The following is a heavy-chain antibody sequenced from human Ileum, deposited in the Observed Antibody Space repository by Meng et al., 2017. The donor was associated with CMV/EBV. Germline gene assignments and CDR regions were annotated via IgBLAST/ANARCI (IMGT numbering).Heavy chain of an antibody. V-gene: IGHV3-30*02. CDR3: AKDAWRFLEPKMDV. CDR1: GFTFSSYG. Sequence: GESLKISCAASGFTFSSYGMHWVRQAPGKGLEWVAFIRYDGSNKYYADSVKGRFTISRDNSKNTLYLQMNSLRAEDTAVYYCAKDAWRFLEPKMDVWGQGTMVTVSS. CDR2: IRYDGSNK. J-gene: IGHJ6*02. D-gene: IGHD3-3*01.